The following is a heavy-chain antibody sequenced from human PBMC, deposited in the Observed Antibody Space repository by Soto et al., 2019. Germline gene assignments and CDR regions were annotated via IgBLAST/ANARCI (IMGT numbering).Heavy chain of an antibody. CDR1: GGSISSCSYY. CDR3: ARLAFGDVRDYYYYGMDV. D-gene: IGHD3-10*01. J-gene: IGHJ6*02. CDR2: IYYSGST. V-gene: IGHV4-39*01. Sequence: SETLSLTCTVSGGSISSCSYYWGWIRQPPGKGLEWIGSIYYSGSTYYNPSLKSRVTISVDTSKNQFSLKLSSVTAADTAVYYCARLAFGDVRDYYYYGMDVWGQGTTVTVSS.